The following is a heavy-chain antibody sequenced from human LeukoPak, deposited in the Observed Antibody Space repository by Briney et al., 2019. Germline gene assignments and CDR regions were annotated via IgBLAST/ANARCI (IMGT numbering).Heavy chain of an antibody. V-gene: IGHV1-46*01. J-gene: IGHJ4*02. CDR3: ARDFASGYCGGDCPPLEFDY. Sequence: GASVKVSCKASGYTFTSYHMHWVRQAPGQGLEWMGIINPSGGSTSYAQKFQGRVTMTRDTSTSTVYMELSSLRSEDTAVYYCARDFASGYCGGDCPPLEFDYWGQGTLVTVS. D-gene: IGHD2-21*02. CDR1: GYTFTSYH. CDR2: INPSGGST.